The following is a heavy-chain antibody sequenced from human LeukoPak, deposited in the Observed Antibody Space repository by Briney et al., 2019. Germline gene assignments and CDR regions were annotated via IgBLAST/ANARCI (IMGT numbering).Heavy chain of an antibody. CDR2: IYYSGST. Sequence: SETLSLTCTVSGGSISSSSYYWGWIRQPPGKGLEWIGSIYYSGSTYYNPSLKSRVTISVDTSKNQFSLKLSSVTAADTAVYYCARSHLDNWNYVAPNWFDPWGQGTLVTVSS. CDR3: ARSHLDNWNYVAPNWFDP. V-gene: IGHV4-39*01. CDR1: GGSISSSSYY. D-gene: IGHD1-7*01. J-gene: IGHJ5*02.